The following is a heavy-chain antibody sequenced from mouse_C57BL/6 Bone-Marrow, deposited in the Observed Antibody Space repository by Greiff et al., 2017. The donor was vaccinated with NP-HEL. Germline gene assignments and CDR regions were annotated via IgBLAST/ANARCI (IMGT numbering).Heavy chain of an antibody. CDR2: IWSGGST. Sequence: QVQLQQSGPGLVQPSQSLSITCTVSGFSLTSYGVHWVRQSPGKGLEWLGVIWSGGSTDYNAAFISRLSISKDNPKSQVFFKMNSLQADDTAIYYCARRDYYGSSYPWYFDVWGTGATVTVSS. CDR1: GFSLTSYG. D-gene: IGHD1-1*01. J-gene: IGHJ1*03. CDR3: ARRDYYGSSYPWYFDV. V-gene: IGHV2-2*01.